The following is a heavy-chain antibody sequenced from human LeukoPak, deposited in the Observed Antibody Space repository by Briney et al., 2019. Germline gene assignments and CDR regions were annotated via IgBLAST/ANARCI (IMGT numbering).Heavy chain of an antibody. CDR2: INPNNGNL. J-gene: IGHJ5*02. D-gene: IGHD3-9*01. CDR1: GYTFGSDD. CDR3: ARSRIPYDILTGYWSYNWFDP. Sequence: GASVKVSCKASGYTFGSDDINWVRQATGQGLEWMGWINPNNGNLGYAQKFQGRVTITRNTPISTAYMELSSLTSEDTAVYYCARSRIPYDILTGYWSYNWFDPWGQGTLVTVSS. V-gene: IGHV1-8*03.